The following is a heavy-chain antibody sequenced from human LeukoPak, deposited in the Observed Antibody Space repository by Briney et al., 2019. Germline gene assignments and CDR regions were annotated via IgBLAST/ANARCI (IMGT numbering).Heavy chain of an antibody. Sequence: PSETLSLTCTVSGGSINNYYWSWIRQPPGKGLEWIGYIYYSGSTNYNPSLKSRVTISVDTSKNQFSLKLSSVTAADTAVYYCARVVVAAIPYYYYYMDVWGKGTTVTISS. J-gene: IGHJ6*03. CDR2: IYYSGST. V-gene: IGHV4-59*01. CDR1: GGSINNYY. CDR3: ARVVVAAIPYYYYYMDV. D-gene: IGHD2-15*01.